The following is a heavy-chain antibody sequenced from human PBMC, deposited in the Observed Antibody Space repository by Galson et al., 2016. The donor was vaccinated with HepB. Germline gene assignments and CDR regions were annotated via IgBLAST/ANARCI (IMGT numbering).Heavy chain of an antibody. CDR3: TRELDL. Sequence: SLRLSCAASGFSFSSYAMSWVRQAPGKGLEWVSGITSGGTTYYADSVKGRFTISRDNSKNILYLQMNTLRVEDTAVYYCTRELDLWGRGTQVTVSS. CDR1: GFSFSSYA. D-gene: IGHD1-26*01. V-gene: IGHV3-23*01. CDR2: ITSGGTT. J-gene: IGHJ2*01.